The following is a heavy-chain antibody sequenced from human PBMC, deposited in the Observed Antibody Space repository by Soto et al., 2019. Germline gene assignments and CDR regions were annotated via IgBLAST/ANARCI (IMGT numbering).Heavy chain of an antibody. CDR3: ASTRISRYYFDY. CDR1: GFTFSSYG. V-gene: IGHV3-30*03. CDR2: ISYDGSNK. J-gene: IGHJ4*02. Sequence: GGSLRLSCAASGFTFSSYGMHWVRQAPGKGLEWVAVISYDGSNKYYADSVKGRFTISRDNSKNTLYLQMNSLRAEDTAMYYCASTRISRYYFDYWGQGT.